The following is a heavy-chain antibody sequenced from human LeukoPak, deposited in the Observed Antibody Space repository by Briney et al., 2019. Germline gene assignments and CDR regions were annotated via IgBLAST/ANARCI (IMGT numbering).Heavy chain of an antibody. J-gene: IGHJ6*02. CDR2: IYYSGST. Sequence: SETLSLTCTVSGGSISSGGYYWSWIRQPPGKGLEWIGYIYYSGSTYYNPSLKSRVTISVDTSKNQFSLKLSSVTAADTAVYYCARDLSVEVPATQSYYYYGMDVWGQGTTVTVSS. CDR3: ARDLSVEVPATQSYYYYGMDV. D-gene: IGHD2-2*01. V-gene: IGHV4-30-4*01. CDR1: GGSISSGGYY.